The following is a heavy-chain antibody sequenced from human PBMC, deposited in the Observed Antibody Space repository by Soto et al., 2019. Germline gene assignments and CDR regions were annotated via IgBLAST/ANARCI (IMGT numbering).Heavy chain of an antibody. J-gene: IGHJ6*02. CDR1: GFSLSTSGVG. Sequence: QITLKESGPTLVKPTQPLTLTCTFSGFSLSTSGVGVAWIRQPPGKALEWLALIYWDDDKRYTPSLESRLTSTKDTSKNQVVLTMTNMDSVDTATYYCAYLPCSGGSCYWFSFSGMDVWGPGNTVTVSS. CDR3: AYLPCSGGSCYWFSFSGMDV. V-gene: IGHV2-5*02. D-gene: IGHD2-15*01. CDR2: IYWDDDK.